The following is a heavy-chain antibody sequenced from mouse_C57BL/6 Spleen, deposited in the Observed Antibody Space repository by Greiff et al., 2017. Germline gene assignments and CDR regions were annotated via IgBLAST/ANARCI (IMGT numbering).Heavy chain of an antibody. D-gene: IGHD2-1*01. CDR2: IDPNSGGT. CDR3: ASNYEDYAMDY. CDR1: GYAFSSSW. J-gene: IGHJ4*01. Sequence: QVQLQQSGPELVKPGASVKISCKASGYAFSSSWMNWVKQRPGRGLEWIGRIDPNSGGTKYNEKFKSKATLTVDKPSSTAYMQLSSLTSEDSAVYYCASNYEDYAMDYWGQGTSVTVSS. V-gene: IGHV1-72*01.